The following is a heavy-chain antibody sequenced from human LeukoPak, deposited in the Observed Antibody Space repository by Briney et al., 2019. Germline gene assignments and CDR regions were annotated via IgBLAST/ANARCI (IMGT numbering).Heavy chain of an antibody. J-gene: IGHJ4*02. CDR3: ARESGENFDY. CDR1: GFTFSSYA. Sequence: GGSLRLSCAASGFTFSSYAMSWVRQAPGKGLEWVSAISGSGGSTYYADSVKGRFTISRDNAKNSLYLQMNSLRAEDTAVYYCARESGENFDYWGQGTLVTVSS. V-gene: IGHV3-23*01. CDR2: ISGSGGST. D-gene: IGHD3-10*01.